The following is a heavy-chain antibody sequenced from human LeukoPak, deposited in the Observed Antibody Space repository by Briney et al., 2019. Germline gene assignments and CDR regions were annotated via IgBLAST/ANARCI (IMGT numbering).Heavy chain of an antibody. D-gene: IGHD6-13*01. Sequence: GGSLRLSCAASGFTVSSNYMSWVRQAQGKGLEWVSVIYSGGSTYYADSVKGRFTISRDNSKNTLYLQMNSLRAEDTAVYYCARGGSSSWYAGYWGQGTLVTVSS. J-gene: IGHJ4*02. V-gene: IGHV3-53*01. CDR2: IYSGGST. CDR3: ARGGSSSWYAGY. CDR1: GFTVSSNY.